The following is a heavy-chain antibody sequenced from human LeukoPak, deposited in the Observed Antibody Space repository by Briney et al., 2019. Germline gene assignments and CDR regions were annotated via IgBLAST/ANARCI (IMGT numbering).Heavy chain of an antibody. CDR3: ARDPQGLYYYYYMDV. V-gene: IGHV1-46*01. CDR2: INPSGGST. J-gene: IGHJ6*03. Sequence: ASVKVSCKASGYTFTSYYMHWVRQAPGQGLEWMGIINPSGGSTSYAQKFQGRVTMTRDMSTSTVYMELSSLRSEDTAVYYCARDPQGLYYYYYMDVWGKGTTVTVSS. CDR1: GYTFTSYY.